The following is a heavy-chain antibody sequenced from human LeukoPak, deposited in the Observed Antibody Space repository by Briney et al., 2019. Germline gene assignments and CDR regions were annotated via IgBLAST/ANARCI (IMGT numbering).Heavy chain of an antibody. V-gene: IGHV3-30*03. CDR3: ARVRYCSGGSCYFYNAMDV. CDR2: ISRDESNK. CDR1: GFFVTTYG. Sequence: GGSLRLSCAASGFFVTTYGIHWVRQAPGKGLEWVAVISRDESNKYYGDSVKGRFTISRDNSKNTLYLHLNSLRAEDTAVYYCARVRYCSGGSCYFYNAMDVWGQGTTVTVCS. J-gene: IGHJ6*02. D-gene: IGHD2-15*01.